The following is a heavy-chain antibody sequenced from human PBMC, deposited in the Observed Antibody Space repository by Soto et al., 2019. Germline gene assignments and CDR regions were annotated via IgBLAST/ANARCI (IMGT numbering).Heavy chain of an antibody. Sequence: PSGTLSLTCTVSGGSISSGDYYWSWIRQPPGKGLEWIGYIYYSGSTYYNPSLKSRVTISVDTSKNQFSLKLSSVTAADTAVYYCARAFPRSNGTPWVDPWGQGTLVTVS. J-gene: IGHJ5*02. CDR2: IYYSGST. CDR1: GGSISSGDYY. CDR3: ARAFPRSNGTPWVDP. V-gene: IGHV4-30-4*01. D-gene: IGHD2-8*01.